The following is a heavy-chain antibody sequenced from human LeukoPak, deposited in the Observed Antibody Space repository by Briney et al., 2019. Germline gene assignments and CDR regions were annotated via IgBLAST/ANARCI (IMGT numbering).Heavy chain of an antibody. J-gene: IGHJ4*02. CDR1: GFTFRSNA. CDR2: ISYDGSNK. CDR3: AKDHLNYDSSGYLFDY. D-gene: IGHD3-22*01. Sequence: PGGSLRLSCAASGFTFRSNAMHWVRQAPGKGLEWVAFISYDGSNKYYADSVKGRFTISRDNSKNTLYLQMNSLRAEDTAVYYCAKDHLNYDSSGYLFDYWGQGTLVTVSS. V-gene: IGHV3-30*18.